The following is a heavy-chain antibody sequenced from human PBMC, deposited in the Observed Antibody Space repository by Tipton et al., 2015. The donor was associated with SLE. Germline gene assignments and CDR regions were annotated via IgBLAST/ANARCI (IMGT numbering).Heavy chain of an antibody. CDR2: ISSSSSTI. Sequence: GSLRLSCAASGFTFSSYSMNWVRQAPGKGLEWVSYISSSSSTIYYADSVKGRFTISRDNAKNSLYLQMNSLRAEDTAVYYCARGGAAAPFDYWGQGTLVTVSS. D-gene: IGHD2-2*01. V-gene: IGHV3-48*01. CDR3: ARGGAAAPFDY. J-gene: IGHJ4*02. CDR1: GFTFSSYS.